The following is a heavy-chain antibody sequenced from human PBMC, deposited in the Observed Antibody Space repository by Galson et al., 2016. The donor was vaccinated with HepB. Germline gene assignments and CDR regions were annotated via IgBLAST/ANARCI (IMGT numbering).Heavy chain of an antibody. CDR3: ASGFPYMYFDL. CDR2: ISGCGTST. V-gene: IGHV3-23*01. CDR1: GFTFDNYG. J-gene: IGHJ2*01. D-gene: IGHD3-22*01. Sequence: SLRLSCAASGFTFDNYGMTWVRQASGKGLEWVSIISGCGTSTYYADSVKGRFTISRDEAENAVYLQMNSLKVEDTAVYYCASGFPYMYFDLWGRGTLVTVSS.